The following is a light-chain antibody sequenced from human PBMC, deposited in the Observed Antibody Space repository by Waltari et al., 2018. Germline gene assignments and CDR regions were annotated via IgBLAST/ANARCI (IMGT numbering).Light chain of an antibody. V-gene: IGLV6-57*02. Sequence: NFMLTQPHSVSESPGKTVVIYCTCSRGSIGSTYVQWCQQRPGSASPPVIYRINQRRLRVVDRLAGSIDSSSNSASLTIAGLKTEDEADYYCQSYDDNNHWVFGGGTKLTVL. CDR2: RIN. J-gene: IGLJ3*02. CDR3: QSYDDNNHWV. CDR1: RGSIGSTY.